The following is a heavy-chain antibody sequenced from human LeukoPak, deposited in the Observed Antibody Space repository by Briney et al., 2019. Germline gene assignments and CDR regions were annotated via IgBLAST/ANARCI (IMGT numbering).Heavy chain of an antibody. CDR3: ARVSYYYDSSGYYYVPNDY. V-gene: IGHV3-21*01. CDR2: ISSSSSYI. J-gene: IGHJ4*02. CDR1: GFTFSSYS. D-gene: IGHD3-22*01. Sequence: GGSLRLSCAASGFTFSSYSMNWVRQAPGKGLEWVSSISSSSSYIYYADSVKGRFTIFRDNAKNSLYLQMNSLRAEDTAVYYCARVSYYYDSSGYYYVPNDYWGQGTLVTVSS.